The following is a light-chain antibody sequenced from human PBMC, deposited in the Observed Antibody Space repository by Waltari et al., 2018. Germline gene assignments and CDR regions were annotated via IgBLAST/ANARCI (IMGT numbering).Light chain of an antibody. V-gene: IGLV2-14*03. CDR1: SSEDGGFNF. CDR2: AVF. J-gene: IGLJ2*01. Sequence: SALTQPASVSGSPGQSISISCTGISSEDGGFNFCSWYQQHPGKVPKLMIYAVFNRPSGVSTRFSGSKSDNAASLAISGLQAEDEAVYYCSSYAASPPHVVFGGGTKVTVL. CDR3: SSYAASPPHVV.